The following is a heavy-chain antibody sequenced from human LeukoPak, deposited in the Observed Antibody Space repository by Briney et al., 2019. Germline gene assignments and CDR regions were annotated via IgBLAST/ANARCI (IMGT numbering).Heavy chain of an antibody. J-gene: IGHJ6*02. CDR1: GFSLSTSGVG. CDR3: ARTSCGGGCLSVNQHYYGVDV. D-gene: IGHD2-21*02. Sequence: SGPTLVNPTQTLTLTCTFSGFSLSTSGVGVGWIRQPPGEALEWLAIVYWDNDQRYSPSLRSRLTIAKDTSTNQVVLTMTNMDPVDGATYYCARTSCGGGCLSVNQHYYGVDVWGQGTTVTVSS. V-gene: IGHV2-5*02. CDR2: VYWDNDQ.